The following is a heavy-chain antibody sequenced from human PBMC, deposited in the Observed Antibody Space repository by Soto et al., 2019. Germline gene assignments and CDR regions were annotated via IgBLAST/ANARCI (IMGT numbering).Heavy chain of an antibody. CDR2: ISNGGVST. D-gene: IGHD2-15*01. Sequence: GGSLRLSCAASGFTVSSYWMHWVRQVPGKGLEWVSRISNGGVSTYYADSVKGRFTISRDNSKNTLYLQMNSLRAEDTAVYYCATTFDCSGGSCLGRFDFWGQGTLVTVSS. J-gene: IGHJ4*02. V-gene: IGHV3-23*01. CDR1: GFTVSSYW. CDR3: ATTFDCSGGSCLGRFDF.